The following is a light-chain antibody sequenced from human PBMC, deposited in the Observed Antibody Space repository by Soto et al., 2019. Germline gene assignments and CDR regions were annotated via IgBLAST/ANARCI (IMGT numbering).Light chain of an antibody. J-gene: IGLJ3*02. CDR3: SSYTRSSTPWV. CDR1: SSDVGGYNY. Sequence: QSVLTQPASVSGSPGQSITISCTGTSSDVGGYNYVSWYQQYPAKAPKLLIYDVSSRPSGVSNRFSGSKSGNTASPTISGLQAEDEADYYCSSYTRSSTPWVFGGGTKLTVL. CDR2: DVS. V-gene: IGLV2-14*01.